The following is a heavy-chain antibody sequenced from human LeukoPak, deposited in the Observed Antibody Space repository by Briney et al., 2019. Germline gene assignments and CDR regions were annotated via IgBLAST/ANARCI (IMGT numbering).Heavy chain of an antibody. J-gene: IGHJ5*02. Sequence: ASVKVSCKVSGYTFTDYYMHWVQQAPGKGLEWMGLVDPEDGETIYAEKFQGRVTITADTSTDTAYMELSSLRSEDTAVYYCALGEPAARSFYPWGQGTLVTVSS. CDR2: VDPEDGET. V-gene: IGHV1-69-2*01. CDR3: ALGEPAARSFYP. D-gene: IGHD2-2*01. CDR1: GYTFTDYY.